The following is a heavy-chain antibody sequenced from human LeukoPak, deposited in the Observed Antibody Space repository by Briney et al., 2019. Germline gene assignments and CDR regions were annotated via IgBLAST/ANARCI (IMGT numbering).Heavy chain of an antibody. V-gene: IGHV4-34*01. CDR2: INHSGST. CDR1: GGSFSGYY. Sequence: SETLSLTCAVYGGSFSGYYWSWIRQPPGKGLEWIGEINHSGSTNYNPPLKSRVTISVDTSKNQFSLKLSSVTAADTAVYYCARGNGDYPYYYYYGMDVWGQGTTVTVSS. D-gene: IGHD4-17*01. CDR3: ARGNGDYPYYYYYGMDV. J-gene: IGHJ6*02.